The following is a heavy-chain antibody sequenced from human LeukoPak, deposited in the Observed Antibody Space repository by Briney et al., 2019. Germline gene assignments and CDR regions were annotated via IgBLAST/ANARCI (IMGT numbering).Heavy chain of an antibody. CDR3: APIPGGSWAFDF. CDR2: INPNSGDT. D-gene: IGHD6-13*01. Sequence: ASVKVSCKASGYTFIVYYMHWVRQAPGQGLEWMAWINPNSGDTNYAQKFQGRVTMTRDTSISTVYMEVSSLRFDDTAVYYCAPIPGGSWAFDFWGQGTLVSVSS. V-gene: IGHV1-2*02. CDR1: GYTFIVYY. J-gene: IGHJ4*02.